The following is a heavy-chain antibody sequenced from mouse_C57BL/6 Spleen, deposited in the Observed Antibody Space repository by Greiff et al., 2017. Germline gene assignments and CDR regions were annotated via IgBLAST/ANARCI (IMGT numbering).Heavy chain of an antibody. D-gene: IGHD2-5*01. CDR3: ARRSNVYFDY. CDR1: GFTFSDYY. Sequence: EVMLVESGGGLVQPGGSLKLSCAASGFTFSDYYMYWVRQTPEQRLEWVAYISNGGGSTYYPDTVKGRFTISRDNAKTTLYLQMSRLKSEDTAMYYCARRSNVYFDYWGQGTTLTVSS. CDR2: ISNGGGST. J-gene: IGHJ2*01. V-gene: IGHV5-12*01.